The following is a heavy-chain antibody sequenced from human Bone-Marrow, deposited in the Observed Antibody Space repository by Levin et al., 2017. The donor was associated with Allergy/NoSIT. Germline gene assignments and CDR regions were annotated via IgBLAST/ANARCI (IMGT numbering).Heavy chain of an antibody. D-gene: IGHD6-13*01. J-gene: IGHJ6*02. V-gene: IGHV6-1*01. CDR3: ARDSRAATGLGGESYDYYGVDV. CDR2: TYYRSNWYN. Sequence: SQTLSLTCAISGDCVSSTNAAWNWIRQSPSRGLEWLGRTYYRSNWYNEYAVSVKGRITINPDTSKNQFSLQMNSVTPEDTAVYYCARDSRAATGLGGESYDYYGVDVWGQGTTVTVSS. CDR1: GDCVSSTNAA.